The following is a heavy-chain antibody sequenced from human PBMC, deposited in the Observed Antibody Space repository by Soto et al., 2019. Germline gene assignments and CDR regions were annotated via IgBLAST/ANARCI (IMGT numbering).Heavy chain of an antibody. CDR3: AREKLKMYYFDY. J-gene: IGHJ4*02. V-gene: IGHV1-46*01. CDR1: GYPFTSYY. D-gene: IGHD2-15*01. Sequence: GSVKVCYKASGYPFTSYYMHLVRQAPGQGLEWMGIINPSGGSTSYAQKFQGRVTMTRDTSTSTVYMELSSLRSEDTAVYYCAREKLKMYYFDYWGQGTMVTVSS. CDR2: INPSGGST.